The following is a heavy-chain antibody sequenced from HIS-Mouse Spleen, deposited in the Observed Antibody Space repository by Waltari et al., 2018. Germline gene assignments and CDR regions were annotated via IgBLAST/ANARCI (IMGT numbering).Heavy chain of an antibody. CDR1: GYTFTGYY. CDR3: ARSPSGSSWYDY. V-gene: IGHV1-2*02. Sequence: QVQLVQSGAEVKKPGASVTVSCKASGYTFTGYYMPWVRQAPGQGLEWMGGINPSSGGTNYAQKFQGSVTMTRDTSISTAYMELSRLRSDDTAVYYCARSPSGSSWYDYWGQGTLVTVSS. J-gene: IGHJ4*02. D-gene: IGHD6-13*01. CDR2: INPSSGGT.